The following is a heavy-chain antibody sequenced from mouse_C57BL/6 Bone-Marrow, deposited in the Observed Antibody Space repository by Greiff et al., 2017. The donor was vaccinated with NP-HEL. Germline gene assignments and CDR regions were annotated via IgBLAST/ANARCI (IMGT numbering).Heavy chain of an antibody. V-gene: IGHV2-2*01. Sequence: VMLVESGPGLVQPSQSLSITCTVSGFSLTSYGVHWVRQSPGKGLEWLGVIWSGGSTDYNAAFISRLSISKDNSKSQVFFKMNSLQADDTAIYYCARGAVVAHWYFDVWGTGTTVTVSS. CDR1: GFSLTSYG. CDR3: ARGAVVAHWYFDV. CDR2: IWSGGST. D-gene: IGHD1-1*01. J-gene: IGHJ1*03.